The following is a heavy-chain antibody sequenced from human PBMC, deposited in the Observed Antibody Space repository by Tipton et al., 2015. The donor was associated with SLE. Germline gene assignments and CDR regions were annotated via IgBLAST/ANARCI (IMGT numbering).Heavy chain of an antibody. J-gene: IGHJ4*02. CDR2: IYYSGSS. V-gene: IGHV4-31*03. CDR1: SGSISSDAYY. CDR3: GSTGRGYTSYGY. Sequence: TLSLTCTVSSGSISSDAYYWSWIRQYPGKGLEWIGYIYYSGSSFYNPSLKSRVSISIDTSKNQFSLKLRSVTAADTAVYYCGSTGRGYTSYGYWGQGTLVTVSS. D-gene: IGHD2-2*01.